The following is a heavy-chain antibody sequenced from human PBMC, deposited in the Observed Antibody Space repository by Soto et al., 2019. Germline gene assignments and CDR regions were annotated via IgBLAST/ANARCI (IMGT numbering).Heavy chain of an antibody. D-gene: IGHD3-22*01. J-gene: IGHJ4*02. CDR1: GFTFSTSV. CDR3: AREEFEDGRGHFDY. V-gene: IGHV3-30-3*01. CDR2: ISYGGVNK. Sequence: QVQLGESGGGVVQPGGSLRLSCAASGFTFSTSVMHWVRQAPGKGLEWMAIISYGGVNKYYADSVKGRFTISRDISESTLYLQMNSLRTEDTAVYYCAREEFEDGRGHFDYWGQGTLVSVSS.